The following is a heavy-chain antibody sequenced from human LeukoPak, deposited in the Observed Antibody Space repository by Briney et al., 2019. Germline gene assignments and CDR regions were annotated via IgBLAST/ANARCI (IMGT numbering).Heavy chain of an antibody. CDR2: LYSGGST. Sequence: TGGSLRLSCAASGFTVSSNYMSWVRQAPGKGLEWVSVLYSGGSTYYADSVKGRFTISRDNSKNTLYLQMNGLRAEDTAFYYCARDLADLFGGFGHSGYFDLWGRGTLVSVSS. D-gene: IGHD3-10*01. J-gene: IGHJ2*01. V-gene: IGHV3-53*01. CDR1: GFTVSSNY. CDR3: ARDLADLFGGFGHSGYFDL.